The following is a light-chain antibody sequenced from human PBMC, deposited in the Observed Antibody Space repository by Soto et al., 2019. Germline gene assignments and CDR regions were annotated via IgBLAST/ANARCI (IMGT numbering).Light chain of an antibody. V-gene: IGLV2-8*01. Sequence: QSALTQPPSASGSPGQSVTISCTGTSSDVGGYNYVSWYQQHPGKAPKLMIYEVSKRPSGVPDRFSGSKSGNTASLTVSGLQAEDEGDYYCSSFAGSNYVFGTGTKLTVL. J-gene: IGLJ1*01. CDR2: EVS. CDR1: SSDVGGYNY. CDR3: SSFAGSNYV.